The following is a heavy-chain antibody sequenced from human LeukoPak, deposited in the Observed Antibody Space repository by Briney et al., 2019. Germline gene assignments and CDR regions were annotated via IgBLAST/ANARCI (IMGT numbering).Heavy chain of an antibody. J-gene: IGHJ4*02. CDR1: GFTFSSYG. V-gene: IGHV3-30*02. CDR2: IRYDGSNK. CDR3: AKDRGSGDRGVIDY. D-gene: IGHD1-26*01. Sequence: GGSLRLSCAASGFTFSSYGMHWVRRAPGKGLEWVAFIRYDGSNKYYADSVKGRFTISRDNSKNTLYLQMNSLRAEDTAVYYCAKDRGSGDRGVIDYWGQGTLVTVSS.